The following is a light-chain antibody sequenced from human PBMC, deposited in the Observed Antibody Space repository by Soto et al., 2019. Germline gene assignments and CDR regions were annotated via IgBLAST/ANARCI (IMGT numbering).Light chain of an antibody. J-gene: IGLJ3*02. CDR1: SSNIGNTY. CDR3: AAWDDSLSAWV. V-gene: IGLV1-47*01. CDR2: TNN. Sequence: QSVLTQPPSASGTPGQRVTISCSGSSSNIGNTYVYWYQQLPGTAPKLLIYTNNQRPSGVPDRFSGTKSGTSASLAISGLGSEDEADYYCAAWDDSLSAWVFGGGTKLTVL.